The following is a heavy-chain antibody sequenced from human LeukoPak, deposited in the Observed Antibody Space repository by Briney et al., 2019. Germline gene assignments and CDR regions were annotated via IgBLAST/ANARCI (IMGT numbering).Heavy chain of an antibody. J-gene: IGHJ4*02. CDR3: ARDGISYGIDY. V-gene: IGHV4-31*03. CDR2: IYYSGTT. CDR1: GASISSGGYY. Sequence: SQTLSLTCTVSGASISSGGYYWSWIRQHPGKGLEWIGYIYYSGTTYYNPSLKSRVTISVDTSENQFSLKLTSVTAADTAVYYCARDGISYGIDYWGQGTLVAVSS. D-gene: IGHD5-18*01.